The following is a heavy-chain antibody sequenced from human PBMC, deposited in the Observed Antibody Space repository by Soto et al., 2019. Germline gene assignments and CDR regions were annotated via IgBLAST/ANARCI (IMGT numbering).Heavy chain of an antibody. CDR2: IYYSGST. CDR3: ARVWDSSGPNFDY. V-gene: IGHV4-31*03. D-gene: IGHD6-19*01. CDR1: DGSISSGEYY. J-gene: IGHJ4*02. Sequence: VQLQESGPGLVKPSQTLSLTCTVSDGSISSGEYYWSWISKHPGKGLEWIGYIYYSGSTYYNSSLKSRVTISVDTSKNQFSLKLSSVTAADTAVYYCARVWDSSGPNFDYWGQGTLVTVSS.